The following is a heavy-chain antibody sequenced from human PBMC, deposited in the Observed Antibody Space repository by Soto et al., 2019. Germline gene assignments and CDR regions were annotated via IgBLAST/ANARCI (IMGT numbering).Heavy chain of an antibody. Sequence: SSETLSLPRTVSGGSIHSGDYYWSSIRQPPGKGLEWIGYIYYSGSTYYNPPLRSRVTISIDTSKNHFFLNLSSVTAADTAVYYCARIGLTTALLWGQGTLVTVSS. CDR1: GGSIHSGDYY. J-gene: IGHJ4*02. V-gene: IGHV4-30-4*01. CDR2: IYYSGST. CDR3: ARIGLTTALL. D-gene: IGHD4-17*01.